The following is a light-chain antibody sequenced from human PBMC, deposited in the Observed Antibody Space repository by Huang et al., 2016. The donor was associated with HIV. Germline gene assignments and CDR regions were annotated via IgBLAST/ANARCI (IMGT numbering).Light chain of an antibody. Sequence: IVMTQSPATLSVSPGERVTLSCRANRTVSTNLAWYQQRTGQAPRRLIYGSSTRAPGIPARFSGSGSGTDFSLTISSLQSEDFALYYCHQYNNWLLSFGGGTRVDI. CDR1: RTVSTN. CDR3: HQYNNWLLS. V-gene: IGKV3-15*01. CDR2: GSS. J-gene: IGKJ4*01.